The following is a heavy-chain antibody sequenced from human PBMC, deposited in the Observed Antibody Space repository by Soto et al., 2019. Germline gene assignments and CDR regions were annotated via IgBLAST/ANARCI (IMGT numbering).Heavy chain of an antibody. Sequence: GGSLTLSCATRRFTFTSYRMQWVSKAARKGLEWVAVIWYDESNKYYADSVKGRFTISRDNSKNTLYLQMDSLRAEDTAVYYCARDHDGYSSGGHYYYGMDVWGQGT. CDR2: IWYDESNK. CDR1: RFTFTSYR. D-gene: IGHD6-19*01. J-gene: IGHJ6*02. CDR3: ARDHDGYSSGGHYYYGMDV. V-gene: IGHV3-33*01.